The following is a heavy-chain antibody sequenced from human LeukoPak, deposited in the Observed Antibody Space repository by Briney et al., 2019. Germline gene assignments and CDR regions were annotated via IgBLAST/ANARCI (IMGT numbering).Heavy chain of an antibody. V-gene: IGHV3-21*01. J-gene: IGHJ6*02. CDR2: ISSSSSYI. D-gene: IGHD3-22*01. Sequence: PGGSLRLSCAASGFTFSSYSMNWVRQAPGKGLEWVSSISSSSSYIYYANSVKGRFTISRDNAKNSLYLQMNSLRAEDTAVYYCARDRAYYYDSSGTDGYYYYGMDVWGQGTTVTVSS. CDR1: GFTFSSYS. CDR3: ARDRAYYYDSSGTDGYYYYGMDV.